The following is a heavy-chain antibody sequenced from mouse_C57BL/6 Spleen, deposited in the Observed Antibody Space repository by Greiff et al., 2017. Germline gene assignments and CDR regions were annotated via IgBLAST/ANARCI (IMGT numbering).Heavy chain of an antibody. CDR2: IYPRSGNT. D-gene: IGHD1-2*01. CDR3: ARSDDGPAY. CDR1: GYTFTSYG. J-gene: IGHJ3*01. Sequence: VQLLQSGAELARPGASVKLSCKASGYTFTSYGISWVKQRPGQGLEWIGEIYPRSGNTYYNEKFKGKATLTADKSSSTAYMELRSLTSEDSAVYVWARSDDGPAYWGQGTLVTVSA. V-gene: IGHV1-81*01.